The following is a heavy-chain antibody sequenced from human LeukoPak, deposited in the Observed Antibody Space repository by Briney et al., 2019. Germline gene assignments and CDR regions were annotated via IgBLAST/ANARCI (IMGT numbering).Heavy chain of an antibody. Sequence: GGSLRLSCAASGFTFSSYGMHWVRQAPGKGLEWVAVISYDGSNKYYADSVKGRFTISRDNSKNTLYLQMNSLRAEDTAVYYCAKDSGFSYGYYFDYWGQGTLVTVSS. CDR3: AKDSGFSYGYYFDY. CDR1: GFTFSSYG. D-gene: IGHD5-18*01. CDR2: ISYDGSNK. J-gene: IGHJ4*02. V-gene: IGHV3-30*18.